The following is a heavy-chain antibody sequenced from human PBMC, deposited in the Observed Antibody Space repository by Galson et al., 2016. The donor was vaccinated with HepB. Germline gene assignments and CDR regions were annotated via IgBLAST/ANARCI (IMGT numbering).Heavy chain of an antibody. Sequence: SVKVSCKASGGTIYSYAISWVRQAPGQGLEWIGGLIPIFDTENYAQKLQGRVTITADESTSTAYMELSSLKSEDTAVYYCVGGVYGSGSDPYYYGVGGWGQGTTVTVSS. V-gene: IGHV1-69*13. J-gene: IGHJ6*02. CDR1: GGTIYSYA. CDR2: LIPIFDTE. D-gene: IGHD3-10*01. CDR3: VGGVYGSGSDPYYYGVGG.